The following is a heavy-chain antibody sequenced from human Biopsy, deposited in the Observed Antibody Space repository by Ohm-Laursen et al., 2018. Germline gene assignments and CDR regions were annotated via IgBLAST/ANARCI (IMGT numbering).Heavy chain of an antibody. J-gene: IGHJ6*02. D-gene: IGHD2-15*01. CDR2: IISVHDIA. CDR3: ARTLVDCTSGTCYDVGDGMDV. CDR1: GGTFSNYA. Sequence: SVKVSCKASGGTFSNYAITWVRQAPGQGLEWMGRIISVHDIANYAQKFQGRVTITADKSTSTAYMELRNLRSEDTAVYYCARTLVDCTSGTCYDVGDGMDVWGQGTTVIVSS. V-gene: IGHV1-69*04.